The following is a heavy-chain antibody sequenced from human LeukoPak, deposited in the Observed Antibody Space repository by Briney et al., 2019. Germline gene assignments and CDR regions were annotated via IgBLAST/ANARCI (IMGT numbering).Heavy chain of an antibody. CDR2: IIPILGIA. Sequence: SVKVSCKASGGSFSSYTISWVRQAPGQGLEWMGRIIPILGIANYAQKFQGRVTITADKSTSTAYMELSSLRSEDTAVYYCARDTQDGYNYSDYWGQGALVTVSS. CDR3: ARDTQDGYNYSDY. D-gene: IGHD5-24*01. CDR1: GGSFSSYT. J-gene: IGHJ4*02. V-gene: IGHV1-69*04.